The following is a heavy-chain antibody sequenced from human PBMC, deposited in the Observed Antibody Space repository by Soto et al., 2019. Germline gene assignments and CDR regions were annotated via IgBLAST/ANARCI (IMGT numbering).Heavy chain of an antibody. Sequence: GGSLRLSCTAAGFTFSSYAMSWVRQAPGKGLEWVSAISGSGGSTYYADSVKGRFTISRDNPKNTLYLQMNSLRAEDTAVYYCAKYRLWFGDLEWGYFDYWGQGTLVTVSS. D-gene: IGHD3-10*01. CDR1: GFTFSSYA. CDR3: AKYRLWFGDLEWGYFDY. CDR2: ISGSGGST. J-gene: IGHJ4*02. V-gene: IGHV3-23*01.